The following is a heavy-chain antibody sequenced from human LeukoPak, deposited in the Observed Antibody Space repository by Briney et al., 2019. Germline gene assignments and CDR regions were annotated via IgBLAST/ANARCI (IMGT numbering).Heavy chain of an antibody. CDR2: IYSGGST. CDR3: ARDWDSRGYFDY. V-gene: IGHV3-53*01. Sequence: GGSLRLSCAASGFTFSNYGMHWVRQAPGKGLEWVSVIYSGGSTYYADSVKGRFTISRDNSKNTLYLQMNSLRAEDTAVYYCARDWDSRGYFDYWGQGTLVTISS. J-gene: IGHJ4*02. CDR1: GFTFSNYG. D-gene: IGHD3-10*01.